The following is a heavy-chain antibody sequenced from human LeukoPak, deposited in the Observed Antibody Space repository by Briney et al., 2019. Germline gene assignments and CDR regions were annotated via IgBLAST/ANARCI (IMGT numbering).Heavy chain of an antibody. CDR3: ARVLVRWLADAFDI. CDR2: ISRSGDTL. V-gene: IGHV3-11*01. J-gene: IGHJ3*02. Sequence: GGSLRLSCAASGFPFRDYYMTWIRQAPGKGLEWISYISRSGDTLYYADSVKGRFTISRDNAKNSLYLQMNSLRAEDTAVYYCARVLVRWLADAFDIWGQGTMVTVSS. CDR1: GFPFRDYY. D-gene: IGHD3-22*01.